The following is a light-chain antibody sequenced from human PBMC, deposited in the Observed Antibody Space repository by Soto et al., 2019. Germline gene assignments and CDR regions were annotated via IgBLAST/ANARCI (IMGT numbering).Light chain of an antibody. Sequence: DIQMTQSPSTLSASVGDRVTITCRASQSISSWLAWYQQKPGKAPKLLIYKASSLESGVPSRFGGSGSGKDFPITISSLQPDDVATYYCQQYNSYSKTFGQGTKVEIK. V-gene: IGKV1-5*03. CDR1: QSISSW. CDR3: QQYNSYSKT. J-gene: IGKJ1*01. CDR2: KAS.